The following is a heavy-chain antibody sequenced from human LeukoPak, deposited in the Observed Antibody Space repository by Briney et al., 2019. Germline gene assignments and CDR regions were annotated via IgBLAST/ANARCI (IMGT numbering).Heavy chain of an antibody. D-gene: IGHD5-12*01. V-gene: IGHV3-21*01. CDR3: ASMVATIGFDY. J-gene: IGHJ4*02. CDR1: GFTFSSYS. Sequence: GGSLRLSCAASGFTFSSYSMNWVRRAPGKGLEWVSSISSSSSYIYYADSVKGRFTISRDNAKNSLYLQMNSLRAEDTAVYYCASMVATIGFDYWGQGTLVTVSS. CDR2: ISSSSSYI.